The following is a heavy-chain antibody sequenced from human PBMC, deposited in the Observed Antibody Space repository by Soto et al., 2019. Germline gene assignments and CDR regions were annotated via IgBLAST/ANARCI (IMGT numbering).Heavy chain of an antibody. CDR2: ISHDGSNK. V-gene: IGHV3-30*18. CDR1: GFTFSDYG. J-gene: IGHJ6*02. CDR3: AKEARSRAVTATRVYGMDV. Sequence: QVNLVESGGGVVQPGRSLRLSCAASGFTFSDYGMHWVRQAPGKGLEWVAAISHDGSNKFYGDSVKGRFTISRDNSKNTLLLQTDSLRDEDMAVYFCAKEARSRAVTATRVYGMDVWGQGTTVAVSS. D-gene: IGHD4-17*01.